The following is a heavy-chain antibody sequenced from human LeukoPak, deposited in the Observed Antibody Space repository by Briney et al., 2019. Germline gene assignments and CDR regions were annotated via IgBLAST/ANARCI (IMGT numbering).Heavy chain of an antibody. CDR2: IYYSGST. CDR1: GGSISSSSYY. Sequence: KPSETLSLTCTVSGGSISSSSYYWGWIRQPPGKGLEWIGSIYYSGSTYYNPSLKSRVTISVDTSKNQFSLKLSSVTAADTAVYYCARVVLGTTVTGEYFDLWGRGTLVTVSS. D-gene: IGHD4-17*01. CDR3: ARVVLGTTVTGEYFDL. J-gene: IGHJ2*01. V-gene: IGHV4-39*07.